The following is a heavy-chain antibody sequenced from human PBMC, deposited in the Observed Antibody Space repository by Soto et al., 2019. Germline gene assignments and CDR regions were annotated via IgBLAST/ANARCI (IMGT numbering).Heavy chain of an antibody. J-gene: IGHJ5*02. CDR2: IIPIFGTA. Sequence: QVQLVQSGAEVKKPGSSVKVSCKAAGGTFSSYAISWVRQAPGQGLEWRGGIIPIFGTATYAQKFQGRVTITGDESTSTAYMELSSLRSEDTAVYYCARDLKRFGELRYNWFDPWGQGTLVTVSS. CDR1: GGTFSSYA. CDR3: ARDLKRFGELRYNWFDP. D-gene: IGHD3-10*01. V-gene: IGHV1-69*01.